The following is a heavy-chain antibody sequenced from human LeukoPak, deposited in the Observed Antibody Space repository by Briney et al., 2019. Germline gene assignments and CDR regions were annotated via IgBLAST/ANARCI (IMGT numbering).Heavy chain of an antibody. CDR3: ARGENNYGHYYFDY. CDR2: ISSSSSYI. Sequence: GGSLRLSCAASGFTFSSYSMNWVRQAPGKGLEWVSSISSSSSYIYYSDSVKGRFTISRDNAKNSLYLQMNSLRAEDTAVYYCARGENNYGHYYFDYWGQGTLVTVSS. V-gene: IGHV3-21*01. D-gene: IGHD5-18*01. CDR1: GFTFSSYS. J-gene: IGHJ4*02.